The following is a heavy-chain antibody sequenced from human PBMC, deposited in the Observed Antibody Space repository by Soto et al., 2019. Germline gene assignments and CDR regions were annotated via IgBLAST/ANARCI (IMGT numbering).Heavy chain of an antibody. CDR1: GFTFTSSA. Sequence: SVKVSCKASGFTFTSSAVQWVRQARGQRLEWIGWIVVGSGNTNYAQKFQERVTITRDMSTSTAYMELSSLRSEDTAVYYCAAGSRGWTEGLIYYYYGMDVWGQGTTVTVSS. J-gene: IGHJ6*02. D-gene: IGHD6-19*01. V-gene: IGHV1-58*01. CDR2: IVVGSGNT. CDR3: AAGSRGWTEGLIYYYYGMDV.